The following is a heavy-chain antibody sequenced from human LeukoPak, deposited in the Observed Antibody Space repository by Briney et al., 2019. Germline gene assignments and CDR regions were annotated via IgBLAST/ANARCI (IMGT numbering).Heavy chain of an antibody. D-gene: IGHD6-13*01. V-gene: IGHV4-31*03. J-gene: IGHJ4*02. CDR1: GGSISSGGYY. Sequence: SETLSLTCTVSGGSISSGGYYWSWIRQHPGKGLEWIGYIYYSGSTYYNPSLKSRVTISVDTSKNQFSLKLSSVTAADTAVYYCARSPPYSSSWRGYFDYWGQGTLVTVSS. CDR2: IYYSGST. CDR3: ARSPPYSSSWRGYFDY.